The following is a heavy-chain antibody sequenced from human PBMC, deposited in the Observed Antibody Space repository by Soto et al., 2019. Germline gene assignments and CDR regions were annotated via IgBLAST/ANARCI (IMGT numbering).Heavy chain of an antibody. CDR2: ISGSGGST. V-gene: IGHV3-23*01. CDR3: AKEWADYYYYYMDV. CDR1: GFTFSSYA. J-gene: IGHJ6*03. Sequence: EVQLLESGGGLVQPGGSLRLSCAASGFTFSSYAMSWVRQAPGKGLEWVSAISGSGGSTYYADSVKGRFTISRDNSKNKLYLQMNSLRAEDAAVYYCAKEWADYYYYYMDVWGKVTPVTVS.